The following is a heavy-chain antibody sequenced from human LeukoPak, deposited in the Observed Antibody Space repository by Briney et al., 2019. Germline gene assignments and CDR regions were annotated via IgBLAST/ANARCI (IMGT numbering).Heavy chain of an antibody. CDR1: GDSVSSNSAA. J-gene: IGHJ5*02. CDR2: TYYRSKWDN. V-gene: IGHV6-1*01. Sequence: SQTLSLTCAISGDSVSSNSAARNWIRQSPSRGLEWLGRTYYRSKWDNDYEVSVKSRITITPDTSKTKFTLHLNCVTPEDTAVYYCARDTGVRGSFGWFEPWGEGTLVTVSS. CDR3: ARDTGVRGSFGWFEP. D-gene: IGHD2-15*01.